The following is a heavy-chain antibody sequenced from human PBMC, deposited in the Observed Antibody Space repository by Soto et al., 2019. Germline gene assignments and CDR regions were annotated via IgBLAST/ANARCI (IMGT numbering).Heavy chain of an antibody. CDR1: GFIFGDAW. J-gene: IGHJ6*02. CDR3: ATVFSYYGADNCFPGREYAMDV. CDR2: IKSQTGGGTK. Sequence: DVQLVESGGGLVKSGGSLRLSCSASGFIFGDAWMNWVRQAPGKGPEWVGRIKSQTGGGTKDYAAPVKDRFTISRDDSHDALFLQMASLRTDDTAVYYCATVFSYYGADNCFPGREYAMDVWGQGTTVTVS. V-gene: IGHV3-15*07. D-gene: IGHD3-10*01.